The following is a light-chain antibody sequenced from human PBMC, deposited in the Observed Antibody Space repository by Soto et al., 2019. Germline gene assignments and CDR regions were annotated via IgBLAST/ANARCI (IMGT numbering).Light chain of an antibody. Sequence: EIVMTQSPATLSVSPGERATLSCRASQSVGSNLAWYQQKPGQAPRLLIYGASTRATGIPARLSGSGSGTEFTLTISSLQSEDFAIYFCQQYNNWPPDRTFVQGTKVEIK. CDR3: QQYNNWPPDRT. CDR1: QSVGSN. CDR2: GAS. V-gene: IGKV3-15*01. J-gene: IGKJ1*01.